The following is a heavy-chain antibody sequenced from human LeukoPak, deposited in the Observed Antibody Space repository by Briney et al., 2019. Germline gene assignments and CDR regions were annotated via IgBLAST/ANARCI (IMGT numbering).Heavy chain of an antibody. CDR2: MNPNSGNT. V-gene: IGHV1-8*01. CDR1: GYTFTSYD. Sequence: ASVKVSCKASGYTFTSYDINWVRQATGQGLEWMGWMNPNSGNTGYAQKLQGRVTMTRNTSISTAYMELSSLRSEDTAVYYCARLLYSSSWFNYYYYGMDVWGQGTTVTVSS. J-gene: IGHJ6*02. D-gene: IGHD6-13*01. CDR3: ARLLYSSSWFNYYYYGMDV.